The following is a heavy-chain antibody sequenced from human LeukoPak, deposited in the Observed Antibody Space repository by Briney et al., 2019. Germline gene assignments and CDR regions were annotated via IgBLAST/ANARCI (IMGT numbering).Heavy chain of an antibody. D-gene: IGHD3-16*01. V-gene: IGHV3-7*01. J-gene: IGHJ4*02. CDR3: VKYLSRAFER. CDR2: INFDGGHR. CDR1: GFTFSSYW. Sequence: QAGGSLRLSCETSGFTFSSYWMTWVRQAPGRGLEQVAHINFDGGHRSYVDSVRGRFTISRDNAKNSLYLQMNNLGVDDTAMYYCVKYLSRAFERWGRGTLVTVSS.